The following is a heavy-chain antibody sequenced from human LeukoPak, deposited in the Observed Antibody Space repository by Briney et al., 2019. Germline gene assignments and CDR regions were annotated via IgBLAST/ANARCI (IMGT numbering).Heavy chain of an antibody. D-gene: IGHD6-19*01. CDR3: ARRRYSSGWGD. CDR1: GYSFTSYR. CDR2: IYPGDSDT. J-gene: IGHJ4*02. Sequence: ESLKNSCKGSGYSFTSYRNRWVRQMPGKSLEWMGIIYPGDSDTRYSPSFQGQVTISADKSISTAYLQWSSLKASDTAMYYCARRRYSSGWGDWGQGTLVTVSS. V-gene: IGHV5-51*01.